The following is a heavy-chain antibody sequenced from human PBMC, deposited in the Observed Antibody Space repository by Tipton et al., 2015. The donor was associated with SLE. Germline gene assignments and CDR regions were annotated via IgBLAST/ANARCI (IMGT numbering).Heavy chain of an antibody. CDR3: AKGEYSSSSGAIDY. J-gene: IGHJ4*02. Sequence: LSCAASGFTFSSYEMNWVRQAPGKGLEWVSAISGSGGSTYYADSVKGRFTISRDNSKNTLYLQMNSLRAEDTAVYYCAKGEYSSSSGAIDYWGPGNPGHRLL. CDR1: GFTFSSYE. CDR2: ISGSGGST. D-gene: IGHD6-6*01. V-gene: IGHV3-23*01.